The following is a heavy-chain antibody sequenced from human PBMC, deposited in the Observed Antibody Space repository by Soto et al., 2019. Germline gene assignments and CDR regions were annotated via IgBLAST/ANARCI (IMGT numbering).Heavy chain of an antibody. D-gene: IGHD3-22*01. V-gene: IGHV3-33*01. J-gene: IGHJ4*02. CDR3: ARERNYYDSSGTFDY. Sequence: GGSLRLSCAASGFTFSSYGMHWVRQAPGKGLEWVAVIWYDGSNKYYADSVKGRFTISRDNSKNTLYLQMNSLRAEDTAVYYCARERNYYDSSGTFDYWGQGTLVTVSS. CDR1: GFTFSSYG. CDR2: IWYDGSNK.